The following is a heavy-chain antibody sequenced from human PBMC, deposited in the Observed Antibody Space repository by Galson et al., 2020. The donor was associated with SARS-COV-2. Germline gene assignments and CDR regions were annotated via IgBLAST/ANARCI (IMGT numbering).Heavy chain of an antibody. CDR2: ISYDGSNK. CDR1: GFTFSRYG. D-gene: IGHD6-19*01. CDR3: AKSAVSGDYYYYGMDV. Sequence: GESLKISCDASGFTFSRYGMHWVRLAPGKGLEWVAAISYDGSNKYYADSVKGRFTISRDNSKNTLYVQMSSLRPEDTAVYYCAKSAVSGDYYYYGMDVWGQGTTVTVYS. J-gene: IGHJ6*02. V-gene: IGHV3-30*18.